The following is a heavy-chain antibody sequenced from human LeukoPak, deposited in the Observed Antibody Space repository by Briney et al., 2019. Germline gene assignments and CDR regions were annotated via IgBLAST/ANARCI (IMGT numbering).Heavy chain of an antibody. J-gene: IGHJ5*02. V-gene: IGHV4-34*01. Sequence: SETLSLTCAVYGGSFSGYYWSWIRQPPGKGLEWIGEINHSGSTNYNPSLKSRVTISVDTSKSQFSLKLSSVTAADTAVYYCARGGRVVPAAISWFDPWGQGTLVTVSS. CDR1: GGSFSGYY. D-gene: IGHD2-2*01. CDR2: INHSGST. CDR3: ARGGRVVPAAISWFDP.